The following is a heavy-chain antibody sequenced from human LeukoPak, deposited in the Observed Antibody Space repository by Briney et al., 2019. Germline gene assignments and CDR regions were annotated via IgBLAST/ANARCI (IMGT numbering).Heavy chain of an antibody. V-gene: IGHV5-51*01. D-gene: IGHD2-21*02. J-gene: IGHJ4*02. CDR2: IYPGDSGT. Sequence: GESLKISCKGSGYSFTSYWIGWVRQMPGKGLEWMGTIYPGDSGTRYSPSFQGQVTISADKSISTAYLQWSSLKASDTAMYYCARIGYCGGDCYSGYFDYWGQGTLVTVSS. CDR1: GYSFTSYW. CDR3: ARIGYCGGDCYSGYFDY.